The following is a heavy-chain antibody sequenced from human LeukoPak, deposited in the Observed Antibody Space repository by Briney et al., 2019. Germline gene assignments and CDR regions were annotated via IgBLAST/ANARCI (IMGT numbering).Heavy chain of an antibody. Sequence: PSETLSLTCSVSGYSISSGYYWGWIRQPPGKGLEWIGSIHHSGSTYYNPSLKSRVTISVDTSKNQFSLKLSSVTAADTAVYYCARLYYDSSGFDYWGQGTLVTVSS. CDR1: GYSISSGYY. D-gene: IGHD3-22*01. J-gene: IGHJ4*02. CDR2: IHHSGST. CDR3: ARLYYDSSGFDY. V-gene: IGHV4-38-2*02.